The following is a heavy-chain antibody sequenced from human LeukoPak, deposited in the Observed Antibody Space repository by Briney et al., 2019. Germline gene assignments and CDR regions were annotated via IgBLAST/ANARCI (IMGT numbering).Heavy chain of an antibody. CDR2: IWYDGSNK. Sequence: GGSLRLSCAASGFTFSSYGMHWVRQAPGKGLEWVAVIWYDGSNKYYADSVKGRFTISRDNSKNTLYLQMNSLRAEDTAVYYCAKGTYDFWSGPGSYYYGMDVWGQGTTVTVSS. J-gene: IGHJ6*02. CDR1: GFTFSSYG. CDR3: AKGTYDFWSGPGSYYYGMDV. D-gene: IGHD3-3*01. V-gene: IGHV3-33*06.